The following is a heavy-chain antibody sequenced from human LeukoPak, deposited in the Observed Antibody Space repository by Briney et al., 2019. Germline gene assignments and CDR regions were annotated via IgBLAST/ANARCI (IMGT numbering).Heavy chain of an antibody. D-gene: IGHD6-6*01. CDR1: GGSFSGYY. CDR3: ARTSDTSSSYFDY. J-gene: IGHJ4*02. V-gene: IGHV4-34*01. Sequence: SETLSLTCAVYGGSFSGYYWSWIRQRPGKGLEWIGEINHSGSTNYNPSLKSRVTIPVDTSKNQFSLKLSSVTAADTAVYYCARTSDTSSSYFDYWGQGTLVTVSS. CDR2: INHSGST.